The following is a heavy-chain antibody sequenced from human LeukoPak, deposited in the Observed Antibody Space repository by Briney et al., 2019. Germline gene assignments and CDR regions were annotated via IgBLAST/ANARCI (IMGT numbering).Heavy chain of an antibody. D-gene: IGHD5-18*01. Sequence: GASVKVSCKASGYTFTSYYMHWVRQAPGQGIEWMGIINTSGCSTSYAQKFQGGVTMTRDTSTSTFYMEPSSLRSEDTAVYYCARDQVEDSYGYKEDAFDIWGQGTMVTVSS. CDR2: INTSGCST. CDR3: ARDQVEDSYGYKEDAFDI. V-gene: IGHV1-46*01. J-gene: IGHJ3*02. CDR1: GYTFTSYY.